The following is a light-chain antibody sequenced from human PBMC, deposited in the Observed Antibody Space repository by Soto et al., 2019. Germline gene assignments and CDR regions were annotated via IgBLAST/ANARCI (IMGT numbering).Light chain of an antibody. J-gene: IGLJ1*01. V-gene: IGLV1-40*01. Sequence: QSVLTQPPSVSGAPGQRVTISCTGSSSDIGAGYDVHWYRQLPGTAPKLLIYSNTNRPSGVPDRFSASKSGASASLAIAGLQAEDEANYYCQSYDSSLTVYYVFGTGTKSPS. CDR3: QSYDSSLTVYYV. CDR2: SNT. CDR1: SSDIGAGYD.